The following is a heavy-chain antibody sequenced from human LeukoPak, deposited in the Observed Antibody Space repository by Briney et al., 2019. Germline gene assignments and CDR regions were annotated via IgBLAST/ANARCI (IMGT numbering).Heavy chain of an antibody. CDR1: GGSISRYY. CDR2: IYYSGNT. J-gene: IGHJ5*02. D-gene: IGHD6-19*01. CDR3: ARDQGTVAGLGHWFDP. V-gene: IGHV4-59*01. Sequence: PSETLSLTCTVSGGSISRYYRSWIRQPPGKGLEWIGYIYYSGNTNYNPSLKSRVTISVDTSKNQFSLKLSSVTAADTAVYYCARDQGTVAGLGHWFDPWGQGTLVTVSS.